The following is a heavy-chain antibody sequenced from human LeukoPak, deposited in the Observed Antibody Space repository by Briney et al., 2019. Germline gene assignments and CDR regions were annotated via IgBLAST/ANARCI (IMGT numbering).Heavy chain of an antibody. V-gene: IGHV4-34*01. CDR1: GGSFSGYY. CDR2: INHSGST. Sequence: PSETLSLTCAVYGGSFSGYYWGWIRQPPGKGLEWIGEINHSGSTNYNPSLKSRVTISVDTSKNQFSLKLSSVTAADTAVYYCARVKGRGYSYHFDYWGQGTLVTVSS. CDR3: ARVKGRGYSYHFDY. J-gene: IGHJ4*02. D-gene: IGHD5-18*01.